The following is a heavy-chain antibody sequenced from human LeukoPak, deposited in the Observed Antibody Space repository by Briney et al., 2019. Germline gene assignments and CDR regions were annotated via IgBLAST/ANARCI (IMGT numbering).Heavy chain of an antibody. D-gene: IGHD6-13*01. CDR1: GFTFSSYS. Sequence: GGSLRLSCAASGFTFSSYSMNWVRQAPGKGLEWVSSISSSSSYIYYADSVKGRFTISRDNAKNSLYLQMNSLRAEDTAVYYCARDRRIAAAASMGYWGQGTLVTVSS. CDR3: ARDRRIAAAASMGY. J-gene: IGHJ4*02. V-gene: IGHV3-21*01. CDR2: ISSSSSYI.